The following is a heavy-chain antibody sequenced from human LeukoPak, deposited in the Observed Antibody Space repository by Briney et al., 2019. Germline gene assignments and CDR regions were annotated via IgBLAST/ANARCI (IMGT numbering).Heavy chain of an antibody. J-gene: IGHJ4*02. CDR1: GFTFSSYA. V-gene: IGHV3-23*01. D-gene: IGHD6-13*01. CDR3: AKDKKIWYSSSWLEFDY. Sequence: PGGSLRLSCAASGFTFSSYAMSWVRQAPGKGLEWVSAISGSGGSTYYADSVKGRFTISRDNSKNTLYLQMNSLRAEDTAVYYCAKDKKIWYSSSWLEFDYWGQGTLVTVSS. CDR2: ISGSGGST.